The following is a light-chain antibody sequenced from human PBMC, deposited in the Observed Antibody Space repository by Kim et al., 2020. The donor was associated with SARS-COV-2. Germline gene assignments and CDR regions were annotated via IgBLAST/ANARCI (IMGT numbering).Light chain of an antibody. CDR1: QSIKTY. J-gene: IGKJ1*01. CDR3: QQSSSTAWT. CDR2: AAT. V-gene: IGKV1-39*01. Sequence: VSVGDRVTISCRATQSIKTYLHWYQQRPGTAPKLLIYAATSLQSGVPSRFSGSGSGTDFTLTISDLQPEDAATYFCQQSSSTAWTFGQGTKVDIK.